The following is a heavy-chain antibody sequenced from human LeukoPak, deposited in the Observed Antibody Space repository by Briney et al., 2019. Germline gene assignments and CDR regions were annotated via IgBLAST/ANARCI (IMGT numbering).Heavy chain of an antibody. Sequence: ASAKVSCKASGYTFTGYGISWVRQAPGQGLEWMGWISAYNGNTNYAQKLQGRVTMTTDTSTSTAYMELRSLRSDDTAVYYCARMDIRYCSSTSCHTPDYWGQGTLVTVSS. CDR2: ISAYNGNT. D-gene: IGHD2-2*02. J-gene: IGHJ4*02. CDR1: GYTFTGYG. V-gene: IGHV1-18*01. CDR3: ARMDIRYCSSTSCHTPDY.